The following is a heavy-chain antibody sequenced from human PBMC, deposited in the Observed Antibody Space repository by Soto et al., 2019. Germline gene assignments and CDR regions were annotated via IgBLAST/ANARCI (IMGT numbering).Heavy chain of an antibody. CDR2: IVPFLGVT. V-gene: IGHV1-69*08. J-gene: IGHJ4*02. CDR3: ARDKFGAGRVGVDL. CDR1: GDTSTIYT. D-gene: IGHD3-10*01. Sequence: QVPLKQSGAEVKKPGSSVKVSCEAPGDTSTIYTLTWVRQAPGQGLVWMGRIVPFLGVTNYAQSFQGRVTITADTSSNTAYMELSSLKSEDTAMYYCARDKFGAGRVGVDLWGQGTLVIVSP.